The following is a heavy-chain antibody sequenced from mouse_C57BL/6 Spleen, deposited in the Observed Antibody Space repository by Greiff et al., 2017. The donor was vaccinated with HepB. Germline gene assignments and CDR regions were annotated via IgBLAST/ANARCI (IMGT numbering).Heavy chain of an antibody. V-gene: IGHV5-17*01. D-gene: IGHD2-5*01. Sequence: EVHLVESGGGLVKPGGSLKLSCAASGFTFSDYGMHWVRQAPEKGLEWVAYISSGSSTIYYADTVKGRFTISRDNAKNTLFLQMTSLRSEDTAMYYCARGNYSIFYAMDYWGQGTSVTVSS. CDR1: GFTFSDYG. J-gene: IGHJ4*01. CDR3: ARGNYSIFYAMDY. CDR2: ISSGSSTI.